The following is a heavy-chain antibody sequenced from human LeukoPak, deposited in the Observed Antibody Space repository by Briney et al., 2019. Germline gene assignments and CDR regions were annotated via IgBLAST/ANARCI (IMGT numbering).Heavy chain of an antibody. CDR3: ARDLTGSGYHFP. CDR2: INPNSGGT. D-gene: IGHD3-22*01. CDR1: GYTFTGYY. V-gene: IGHV1-2*02. J-gene: IGHJ5*02. Sequence: ASVKVSCKASGYTFTGYYMHWVRQAPGQGLEWMGWINPNSGGTNYAQKFQGRVTMTRDTSISTAYMELSRLRSDDTAVYYCARDLTGSGYHFPWGQGTLVTVSS.